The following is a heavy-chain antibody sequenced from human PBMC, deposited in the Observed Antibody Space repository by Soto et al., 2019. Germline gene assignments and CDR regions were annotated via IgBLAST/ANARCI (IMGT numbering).Heavy chain of an antibody. Sequence: EVQLLESGGDLVQPGGSLRLSCAASGFTFSSYDLTWVRQAPGKGLEWVSAMTGLGATTYYADSVQGRFTISRDNSRNTVYLQMKSLRVEDTAVYYCERSCSSTSCPSAYYFYGMDVWGQGTTVTVAS. J-gene: IGHJ6*02. D-gene: IGHD2-2*01. CDR1: GFTFSSYD. CDR2: MTGLGATT. CDR3: ERSCSSTSCPSAYYFYGMDV. V-gene: IGHV3-23*01.